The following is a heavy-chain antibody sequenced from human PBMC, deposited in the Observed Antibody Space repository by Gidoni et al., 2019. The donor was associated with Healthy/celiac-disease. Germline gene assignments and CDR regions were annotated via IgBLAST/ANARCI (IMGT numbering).Heavy chain of an antibody. J-gene: IGHJ3*02. V-gene: IGHV3-48*02. Sequence: EVQLVESGGGLVQPGGSLRLSCAASGFTFSSYSMNWVRQAPGKGLEWVSYISSSSSTIYYADSVKGRFTISRDNAKNSLYLQMNSLRDEDTAVYYCAREGGFYCSSTSCYNDAFDIWGQGTMVTVSS. CDR3: AREGGFYCSSTSCYNDAFDI. D-gene: IGHD2-2*02. CDR1: GFTFSSYS. CDR2: ISSSSSTI.